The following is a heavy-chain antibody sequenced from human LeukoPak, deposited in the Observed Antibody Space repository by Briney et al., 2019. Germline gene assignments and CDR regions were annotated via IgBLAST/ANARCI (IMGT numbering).Heavy chain of an antibody. J-gene: IGHJ4*02. CDR1: GGSISGDY. Sequence: SETLSLTCTVSGGSISGDYWSWIRQPAGTGLEWIGRIYTSGSTIYNPSLKSRVTMSVDTSKNQFSLRLNSVTAADTAVYYCARASYSYDINGWVPFDYWGQGTLVTVSS. V-gene: IGHV4-4*07. CDR2: IYTSGST. D-gene: IGHD3-22*01. CDR3: ARASYSYDINGWVPFDY.